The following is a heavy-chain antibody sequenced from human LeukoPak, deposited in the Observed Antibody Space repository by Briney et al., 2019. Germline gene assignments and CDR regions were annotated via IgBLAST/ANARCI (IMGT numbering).Heavy chain of an antibody. D-gene: IGHD5-18*01. V-gene: IGHV4-30-4*01. CDR3: AREDSYAVVRWFDP. Sequence: SQTLSFTCTVSGGSISSGDYYWSWIRQPPGKGLEWIGYIYYSGSTYYNPSLKSRVTISVDTSKNQFSLKLSSVTAADTAVYYCAREDSYAVVRWFDPWGQGTLVTVSS. J-gene: IGHJ5*02. CDR1: GGSISSGDYY. CDR2: IYYSGST.